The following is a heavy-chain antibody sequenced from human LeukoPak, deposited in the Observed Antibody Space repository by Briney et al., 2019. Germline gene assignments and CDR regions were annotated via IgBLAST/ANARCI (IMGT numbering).Heavy chain of an antibody. Sequence: GGSLRLSCAASGFTFSSYSMNWVRQAPGKGLEWVSSISSSSSYIYYADSVKGRFTISRDNSKNTLYLQMNSLRAEDTAVYYCARVMTTVTTRWFDPWGQGTLVTVSS. D-gene: IGHD4-17*01. CDR3: ARVMTTVTTRWFDP. J-gene: IGHJ5*02. CDR1: GFTFSSYS. V-gene: IGHV3-21*04. CDR2: ISSSSSYI.